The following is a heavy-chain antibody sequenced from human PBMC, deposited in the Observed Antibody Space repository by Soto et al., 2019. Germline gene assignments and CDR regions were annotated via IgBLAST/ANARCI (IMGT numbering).Heavy chain of an antibody. Sequence: GASVKVSCKASGYTFTSYGISWVRQAPGQGLEWMGWISAYNGNTNYAQKLQGRVTMTTDTSTSTAYMELRSLRSDDTAVYYCAGRTENPGPPNAFDIWGQGTMVTVS. CDR3: AGRTENPGPPNAFDI. CDR1: GYTFTSYG. D-gene: IGHD1-1*01. CDR2: ISAYNGNT. J-gene: IGHJ3*02. V-gene: IGHV1-18*01.